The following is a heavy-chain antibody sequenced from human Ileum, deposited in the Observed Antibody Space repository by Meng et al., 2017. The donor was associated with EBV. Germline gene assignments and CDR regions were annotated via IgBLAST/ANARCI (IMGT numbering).Heavy chain of an antibody. V-gene: IGHV3-15*01. CDR2: IRNKTNGGTE. Sequence: VELGESGGGLVKPGGSLRLSCAASGFTFTNAWMGWVRQAPGKGLEWVGRIRNKTNGGTEDYATPVKGRFSISRDDSKNTLYLQMNSLKIEDTAMYYCTTGKQWLVPWGQGTLVTVSS. D-gene: IGHD6-19*01. CDR3: TTGKQWLVP. J-gene: IGHJ5*02. CDR1: GFTFTNAW.